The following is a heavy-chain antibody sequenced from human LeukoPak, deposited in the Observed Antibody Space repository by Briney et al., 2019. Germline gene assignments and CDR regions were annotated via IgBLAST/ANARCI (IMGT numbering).Heavy chain of an antibody. J-gene: IGHJ3*02. Sequence: GGSLRLPCGASGFTFSNSAMRWVRQAPGKGLELVATIIISSGSTSYADSVRGRFTISRDDSKNTLYLQMNSLRAEDTAVYYCARGISSRGAFDIWGQGTLVTVSS. CDR3: ARGISSRGAFDI. CDR2: IIISSGST. CDR1: GFTFSNSA. V-gene: IGHV3-23*01. D-gene: IGHD3-3*02.